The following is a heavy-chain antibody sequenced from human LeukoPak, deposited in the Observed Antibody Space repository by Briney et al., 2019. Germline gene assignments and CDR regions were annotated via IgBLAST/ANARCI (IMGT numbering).Heavy chain of an antibody. V-gene: IGHV3-20*04. CDR1: CFTFSIYW. Sequence: PGGFLRLSCAASCFTFSIYWMHWVRQAAGKVLVLVSGFTWNGGSTGYADSVKGLFIFSSDNVKNSLYLQVNRLRAEDTALYYWARRGPTVTDYYSSMDVWGKETTVTVSS. J-gene: IGHJ6*03. D-gene: IGHD4-17*01. CDR2: FTWNGGST. CDR3: ARRGPTVTDYYSSMDV.